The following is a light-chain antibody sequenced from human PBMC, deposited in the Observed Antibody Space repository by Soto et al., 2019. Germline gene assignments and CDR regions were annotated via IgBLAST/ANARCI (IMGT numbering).Light chain of an antibody. CDR1: QSISSW. V-gene: IGKV1-5*03. CDR2: KAS. J-gene: IGKJ4*01. Sequence: DIQMAQSPSILSASVGDRVTITCRASQSISSWLAWYQQKPGKAPKLLIYKASSLESGVPSRFSGSGSGTEFTLTISSLQPDDFATYYCQQYNSYSLTFGGGTKVDIK. CDR3: QQYNSYSLT.